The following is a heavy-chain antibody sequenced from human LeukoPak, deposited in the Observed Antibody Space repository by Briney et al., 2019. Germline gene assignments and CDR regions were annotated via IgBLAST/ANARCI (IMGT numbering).Heavy chain of an antibody. Sequence: ASVKVSCKASGYTFTGYYMHWVRQAPGQGLEWMGWINPNSGGTNYAQKFQGRVTMTRDTSISTAYMELSRLRSDDTAVYYCAREMVGTLMTTVTSDDYWGQGTLVTVSS. CDR1: GYTFTGYY. D-gene: IGHD4-17*01. V-gene: IGHV1-2*02. CDR3: AREMVGTLMTTVTSDDY. J-gene: IGHJ4*02. CDR2: INPNSGGT.